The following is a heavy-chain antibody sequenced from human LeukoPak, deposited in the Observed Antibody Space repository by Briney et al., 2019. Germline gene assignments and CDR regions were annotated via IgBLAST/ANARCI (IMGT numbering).Heavy chain of an antibody. CDR2: ISYSGST. D-gene: IGHD6-19*01. V-gene: IGHV4-59*08. Sequence: SSETLSLTCTVSGGSISSYYWSWIRQPPGKGLEWIAYISYSGSTNYSPSLESRVTISVDTSKNQISLKLSSVTAADTAVYYCAGNGYTSGWSRFDPWGQGTLVTVSS. CDR1: GGSISSYY. J-gene: IGHJ5*02. CDR3: AGNGYTSGWSRFDP.